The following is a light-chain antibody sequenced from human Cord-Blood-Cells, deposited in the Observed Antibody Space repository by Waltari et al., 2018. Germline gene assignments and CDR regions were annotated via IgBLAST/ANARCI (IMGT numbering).Light chain of an antibody. V-gene: IGKV1-8*01. CDR3: QQYYSYPRT. CDR2: AAS. J-gene: IGKJ1*01. CDR1: QGISSY. Sequence: AIRITQSPSSLSASTGDRVTITCRASQGISSYLAWYQQKPGKAPKLLIYAASTLQSGGPSMFIGSGARTDFTLTISCLQSEDFAAYYCQQYYSYPRTFGQATKVEIK.